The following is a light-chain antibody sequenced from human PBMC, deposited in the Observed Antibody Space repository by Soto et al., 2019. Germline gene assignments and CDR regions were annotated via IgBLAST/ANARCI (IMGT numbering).Light chain of an antibody. CDR3: SSYTSSSTLDV. Sequence: QSVLTQPASVSGSPGQSITISCTGTSSDVGGYNYVSWYQQHPGKAPKLMIYEVSDRPSGVSNRFSGSKSGNTASLTISGIQAADAADYYCSSYTSSSTLDVFGGGTKLTVL. J-gene: IGLJ3*02. CDR2: EVS. CDR1: SSDVGGYNY. V-gene: IGLV2-14*01.